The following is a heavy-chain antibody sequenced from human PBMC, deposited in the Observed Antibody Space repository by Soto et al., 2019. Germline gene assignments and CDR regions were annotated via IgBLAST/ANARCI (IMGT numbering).Heavy chain of an antibody. CDR3: ARRGSGSYYDY. D-gene: IGHD1-26*01. CDR2: IRGSGSSK. V-gene: IGHV3-23*01. Sequence: PGGSLRLSCAASGFTFSSYGMHWVRQAPVKGLEWVSVIRGSGSSKYYADSVKGRFTISRDNSKNSLYLQMNSLRAEDTAVYYCARRGSGSYYDYWGQGTLVTVSS. J-gene: IGHJ4*02. CDR1: GFTFSSYG.